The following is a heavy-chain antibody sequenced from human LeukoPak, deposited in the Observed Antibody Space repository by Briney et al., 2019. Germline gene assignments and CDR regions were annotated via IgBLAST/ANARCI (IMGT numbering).Heavy chain of an antibody. CDR1: GGSFSGYY. V-gene: IGHV4-34*01. Sequence: PSETLSLTCAVYGGSFSGYYWSWIRQPPGKGLEWIGEINHSGSTNYNPSLKSRVTISVDTSKNQFSLKLSSVTAADTAVYYCARGRAYYDFWSGYYPFDYWGQGTLVTVSS. CDR2: INHSGST. CDR3: ARGRAYYDFWSGYYPFDY. D-gene: IGHD3-3*01. J-gene: IGHJ4*02.